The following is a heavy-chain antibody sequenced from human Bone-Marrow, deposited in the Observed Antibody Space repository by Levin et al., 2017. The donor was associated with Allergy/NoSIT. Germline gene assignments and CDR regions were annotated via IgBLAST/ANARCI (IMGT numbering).Heavy chain of an antibody. Sequence: SETLSLTCAVSGGSISSGGYSWSWIRQPPGKGLEWIGYIYHSGSTYYNPSLKSRVTISVDRSKNQFSLKLSSVTAADTAVYYCARGKKGYCISTSCYAGGGNFDYWGQGTLVTVSS. CDR1: GGSISSGGYS. CDR2: IYHSGST. V-gene: IGHV4-30-2*01. D-gene: IGHD2-2*01. J-gene: IGHJ4*02. CDR3: ARGKKGYCISTSCYAGGGNFDY.